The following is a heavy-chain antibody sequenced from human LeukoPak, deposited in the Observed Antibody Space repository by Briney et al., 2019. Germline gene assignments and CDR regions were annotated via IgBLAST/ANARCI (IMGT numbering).Heavy chain of an antibody. V-gene: IGHV3-74*01. CDR2: ISSDAITT. D-gene: IGHD3-22*01. CDR1: GFTFSTYW. J-gene: IGHJ4*02. CDR3: ARSIRNYYDSSGYYLDY. Sequence: GGSLRLSCAASGFTFSTYWMHWVRQAPGKGLVWVSRISSDAITTNYADSVKGRFTVSRDNAKNTLYLQMNSLRAEDTAVYYCARSIRNYYDSSGYYLDYWGQGTLVTVSS.